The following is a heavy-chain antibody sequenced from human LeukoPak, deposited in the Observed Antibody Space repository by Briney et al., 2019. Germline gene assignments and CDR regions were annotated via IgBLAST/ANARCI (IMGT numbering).Heavy chain of an antibody. D-gene: IGHD3-16*01. CDR2: IKQDGSES. V-gene: IGHV3-7*01. J-gene: IGHJ4*02. CDR1: GFTFSSYW. Sequence: GGSLRLSCAASGFTFSSYWMSWVRQAPGKGLEWVANIKQDGSESYYVDSVKGRFTFSRDNAKDSLYLQINSLRAEDTAVYYCARLGEKADFDYWGQGTLVTVSS. CDR3: ARLGEKADFDY.